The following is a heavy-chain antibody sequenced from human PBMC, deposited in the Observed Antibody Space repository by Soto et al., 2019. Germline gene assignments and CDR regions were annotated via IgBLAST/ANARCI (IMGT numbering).Heavy chain of an antibody. CDR3: AREKRSRVATIKGNFDY. J-gene: IGHJ4*02. CDR2: ISSSSSTI. CDR1: GFTFSSYS. Sequence: PGGSLRLSCAASGFTFSSYSMNWVRQAPGKGLEWVSYISSSSSTIYYADSVKGRFTISRDNAKNSLYLQMNSLRAEDTAVYYCAREKRSRVATIKGNFDYWGQGTLVTVSS. V-gene: IGHV3-48*01. D-gene: IGHD5-12*01.